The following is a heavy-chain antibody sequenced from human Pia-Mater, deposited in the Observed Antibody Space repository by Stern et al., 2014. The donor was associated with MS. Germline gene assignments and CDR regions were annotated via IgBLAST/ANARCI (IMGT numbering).Heavy chain of an antibody. Sequence: VHLVESGPGLVKPSETLSLTCTVSGGSISSSSYYWGWIRQPPGKGLEWIGRIYYSGSTYYNPSLKSRVTISVDTSKNQISLHLSSGTAADTAVYYCDGYASWVDYWGQGTLVTVSS. D-gene: IGHD5-18*01. CDR1: GGSISSSSYY. J-gene: IGHJ4*02. CDR3: DGYASWVDY. V-gene: IGHV4-39*01. CDR2: IYYSGST.